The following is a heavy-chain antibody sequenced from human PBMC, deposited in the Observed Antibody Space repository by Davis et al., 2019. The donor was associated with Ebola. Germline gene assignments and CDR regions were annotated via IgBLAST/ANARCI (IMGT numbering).Heavy chain of an antibody. V-gene: IGHV3-23*01. CDR2: ISGSGGST. Sequence: GESLKISCAASGFTFSTYWMSWVRQAPGKGLEWVSTISGSGGSTYYADSVKGRFTISRDNSKNTLYLQMNSLRAEDTAVYYCAKVDMAVAASGNFDCWGQGTLVTVSS. CDR3: AKVDMAVAASGNFDC. D-gene: IGHD6-19*01. CDR1: GFTFSTYW. J-gene: IGHJ4*02.